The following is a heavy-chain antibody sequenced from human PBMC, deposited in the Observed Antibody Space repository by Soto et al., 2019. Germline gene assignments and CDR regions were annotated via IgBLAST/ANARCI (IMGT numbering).Heavy chain of an antibody. Sequence: EVQLLQSGGGLVQPGGSLRLSCAASGLTFGNHAMTWVRRAPGRGLEWVSTISGWGDDAFYADSVKGRITISRDNSKNTVSLQMDSLRAEDTAIFYCAKGGNFSPLDYWGQGALVTVSS. J-gene: IGHJ4*02. CDR3: AKGGNFSPLDY. V-gene: IGHV3-23*01. CDR2: ISGWGDDA. CDR1: GLTFGNHA. D-gene: IGHD2-21*01.